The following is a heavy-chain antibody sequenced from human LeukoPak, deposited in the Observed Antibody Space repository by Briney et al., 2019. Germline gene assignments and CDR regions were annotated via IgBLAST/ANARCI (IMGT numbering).Heavy chain of an antibody. CDR2: IDSSSSHI. CDR1: GFPFSIHS. Sequence: PGGSLRLSCAASGFPFSIHSMSWVRQAPGKGLEWVSSIDSSSSHIYYADSMKGRFTISRDNAKNSLYLQMNSLRAEDTALYYCAKDIRGIPYYYMDVWGKGTTVTVSS. J-gene: IGHJ6*03. CDR3: AKDIRGIPYYYMDV. V-gene: IGHV3-21*04. D-gene: IGHD6-13*01.